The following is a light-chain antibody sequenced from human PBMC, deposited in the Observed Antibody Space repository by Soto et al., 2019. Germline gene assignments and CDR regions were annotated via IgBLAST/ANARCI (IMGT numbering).Light chain of an antibody. CDR3: VLYMGSGTWV. CDR2: STN. CDR1: SGSVSTSYY. Sequence: QSVVTQEPSFSVSPGRTVTLTCGLSSGSVSTSYYPSWYQQTPGQAPRTLIYSTNTRSSGVPDRFSGSILGNKAALTITGAQADDESDYSCVLYMGSGTWVFGGGTKLTVL. V-gene: IGLV8-61*01. J-gene: IGLJ3*02.